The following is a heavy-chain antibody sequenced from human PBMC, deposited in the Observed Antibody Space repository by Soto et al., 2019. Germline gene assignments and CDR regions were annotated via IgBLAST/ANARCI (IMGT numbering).Heavy chain of an antibody. CDR1: GFTFSSYG. CDR2: ISYDGSNK. J-gene: IGHJ6*02. CDR3: TSQADIVVVVAATGTAYGMDV. D-gene: IGHD2-15*01. V-gene: IGHV3-30*03. Sequence: GGSLRLSCAASGFTFSSYGMHWVRQAPGKGLEWVAVISYDGSNKYYADSVKGRFTISRDNSKNTLYLQMNSLKTEDTAVYYCTSQADIVVVVAATGTAYGMDVWGQGTTVTVSS.